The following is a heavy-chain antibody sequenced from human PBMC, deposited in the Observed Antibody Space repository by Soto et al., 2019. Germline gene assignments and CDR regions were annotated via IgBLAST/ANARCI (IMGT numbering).Heavy chain of an antibody. CDR2: IYTSEVT. Sequence: PSETLSLTCTVSGASISSFYWSWIRQPAGKGLEWIGRIYTSEVTNYNPSLKSRVTMSVDTSKNQFSLKLSSVTAADTAVYYCAREITGYYYAMDVWGQGTTVTVS. J-gene: IGHJ6*02. D-gene: IGHD3-16*01. CDR3: AREITGYYYAMDV. V-gene: IGHV4-4*07. CDR1: GASISSFY.